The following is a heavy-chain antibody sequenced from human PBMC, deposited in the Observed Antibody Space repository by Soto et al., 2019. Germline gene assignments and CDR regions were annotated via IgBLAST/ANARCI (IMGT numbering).Heavy chain of an antibody. CDR1: GFTFSSYW. Sequence: GGSLRLSCAASGFTFSSYWMSWVRQAPGKGLEWVANIKQDGSEKYYVDSVKGRFTISRDNAKNSLYLQMNSLRAEDTAVYYCARVHGDYGYYFDYWGQGTLVTVSS. CDR2: IKQDGSEK. D-gene: IGHD4-17*01. V-gene: IGHV3-7*01. CDR3: ARVHGDYGYYFDY. J-gene: IGHJ4*02.